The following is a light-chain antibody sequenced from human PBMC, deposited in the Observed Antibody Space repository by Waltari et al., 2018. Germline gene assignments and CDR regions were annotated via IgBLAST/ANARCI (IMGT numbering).Light chain of an antibody. Sequence: DIQMTQSLSTLSASVGDRVTITCRASQNVSPWLAWYQHKPGKAPKLLIYKASSLESGVPSRFSGSGSGTEFTLTISCLQPDDFATYYCQHYKTSSRTFGQGTKVEFK. V-gene: IGKV1-5*03. CDR1: QNVSPW. J-gene: IGKJ1*01. CDR2: KAS. CDR3: QHYKTSSRT.